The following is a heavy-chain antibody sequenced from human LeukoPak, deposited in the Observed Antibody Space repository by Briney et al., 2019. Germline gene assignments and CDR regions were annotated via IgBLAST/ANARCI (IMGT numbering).Heavy chain of an antibody. CDR1: GGSISSYY. D-gene: IGHD6-13*01. V-gene: IGHV4-4*09. J-gene: IGHJ4*02. CDR3: ARAKYSSSWYTAPYYFDY. CDR2: IYTSGST. Sequence: SETLSLTCTVSGGSISSYYWSWIRQPPGKGLEWIGYIYTSGSTNYNPSLKGRFTISVDTSKNQFSLKLSSVTAADTAVYYCARAKYSSSWYTAPYYFDYWGQGTLVTVSS.